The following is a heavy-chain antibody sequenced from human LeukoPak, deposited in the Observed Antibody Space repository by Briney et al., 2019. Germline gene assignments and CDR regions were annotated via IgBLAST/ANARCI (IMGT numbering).Heavy chain of an antibody. J-gene: IGHJ3*02. CDR1: GFTLSSNW. Sequence: PGGSLRLSCAGSGFTLSSNWMHWVRHAPGKGLVWVSRFYSDGSRTNYADSVKGRFTISGDNAKNTQYLQMNSLRAEDTAVYYCARSGRGGAFDIWGQGTMVTVSS. D-gene: IGHD1-26*01. CDR3: ARSGRGGAFDI. CDR2: FYSDGSRT. V-gene: IGHV3-74*01.